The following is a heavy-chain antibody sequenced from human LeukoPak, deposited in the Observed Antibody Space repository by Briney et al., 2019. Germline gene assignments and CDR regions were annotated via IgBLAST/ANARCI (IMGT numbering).Heavy chain of an antibody. J-gene: IGHJ4*02. D-gene: IGHD6-13*01. CDR2: ISGSGAGT. CDR3: ASASSHRIAAGGDY. V-gene: IGHV3-23*01. Sequence: GGSLRLSCAASGFSFSNFVMTWVRQAPGKGLEWVSSISGSGAGTVYADSVKGRFTISRDNAKNTLYLQMNSLRAEDTAVYYCASASSHRIAAGGDYWGQGTLVTVSS. CDR1: GFSFSNFV.